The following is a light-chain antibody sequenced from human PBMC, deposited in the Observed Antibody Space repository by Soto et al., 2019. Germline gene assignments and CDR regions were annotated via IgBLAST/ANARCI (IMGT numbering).Light chain of an antibody. CDR3: SSYTSSSTYV. CDR2: EVS. CDR1: SSDVGGFNY. V-gene: IGLV2-14*01. J-gene: IGLJ1*01. Sequence: QSALTQPASVSGSPGQSITISCTGTSSDVGGFNYVSWYQHHPGKAPKLMIYEVSNRPSGVSNRFSGSKSGNTASLTISGLQAEDEADYYCSSYTSSSTYVFGTGTRSPS.